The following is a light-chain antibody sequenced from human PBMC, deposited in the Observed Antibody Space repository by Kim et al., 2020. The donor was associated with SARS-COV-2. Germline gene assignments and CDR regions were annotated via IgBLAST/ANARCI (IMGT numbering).Light chain of an antibody. CDR2: DAS. Sequence: GSPGERATLSCRARQSVSSNLAWYQQKPGQAPRLLIYDASTRATTSPARFSGSGSGTEFTLTISSLQSEDFAVYYCQQCNNWPLTFGGGTKVDIK. CDR3: QQCNNWPLT. J-gene: IGKJ4*01. CDR1: QSVSSN. V-gene: IGKV3-15*01.